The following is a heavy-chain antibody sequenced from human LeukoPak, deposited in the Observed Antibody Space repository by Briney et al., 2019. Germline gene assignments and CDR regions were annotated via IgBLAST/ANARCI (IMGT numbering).Heavy chain of an antibody. CDR3: AMVRGYYYHGLDV. CDR1: GFTFSSYW. Sequence: PGESLRLSCAASGFTFSSYWMHCVRQAPGKGLVWVSRINSDGSSTSYADSVKGRFTISRDNAMNTLYLQMNSLRAEDTAVYYCAMVRGYYYHGLDVWGQGTTVTVSS. D-gene: IGHD3-10*01. J-gene: IGHJ6*02. CDR2: INSDGSST. V-gene: IGHV3-74*01.